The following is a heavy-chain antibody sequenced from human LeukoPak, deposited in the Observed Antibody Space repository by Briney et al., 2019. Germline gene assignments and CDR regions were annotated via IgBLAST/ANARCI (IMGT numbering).Heavy chain of an antibody. D-gene: IGHD3-10*01. CDR3: ARYVVYGSGKYYFDY. CDR1: GGSISSSSYH. CDR2: INYSGST. Sequence: SETLSLTCTVSGGSISSSSYHWSWIRQPPGKELEWIASINYSGSTYYNPSLKSRVTISVDTSKNQFSLRLSSVTAADTAVYFCARYVVYGSGKYYFDYWGQGSLVTVSS. V-gene: IGHV4-39*01. J-gene: IGHJ4*02.